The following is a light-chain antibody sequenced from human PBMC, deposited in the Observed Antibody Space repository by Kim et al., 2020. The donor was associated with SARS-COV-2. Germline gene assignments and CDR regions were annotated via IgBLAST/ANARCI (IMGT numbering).Light chain of an antibody. CDR3: MQALQTLYT. CDR1: QSLLHSNGYTN. CDR2: TSS. J-gene: IGKJ2*01. V-gene: IGKV2-28*01. Sequence: PASCSCRSSQSLLHSNGYTNLDWCRQKPGQSPQLLIYTSSKRSSGVPDRFSGRGSGTDFTLKISRVEAEDVGVYYCMQALQTLYTFGQGTKLEI.